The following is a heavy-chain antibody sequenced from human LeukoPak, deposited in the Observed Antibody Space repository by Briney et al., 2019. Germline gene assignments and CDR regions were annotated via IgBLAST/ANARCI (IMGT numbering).Heavy chain of an antibody. CDR3: ARYVVGASTYYFDY. J-gene: IGHJ4*02. CDR2: IGTRDGST. CDR1: GLTFSGEA. Sequence: QAGGSLRLSCAASGLTFSGEAISWVRQAPRKGLEWVSTIGTRDGSTYYQDPVKGRFTISRDNSKNTFYLQVNSLRADDTAVYFCARYVVGASTYYFDYWGQGTLVTVSS. V-gene: IGHV3-23*01. D-gene: IGHD2-15*01.